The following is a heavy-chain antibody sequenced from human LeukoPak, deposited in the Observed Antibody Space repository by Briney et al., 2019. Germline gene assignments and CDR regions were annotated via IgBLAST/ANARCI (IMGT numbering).Heavy chain of an antibody. Sequence: GGSLRLSCAASGFTFSNYAMTWVRQPPGKGLDGGAVIRYSGEITYYADSVQGRSTTSRDNSKNTLHLQMNSLSVDDAAIYYCAKDSPTTGGGPQGYFDLWGRGTLVTVSS. CDR3: AKDSPTTGGGPQGYFDL. J-gene: IGHJ2*01. D-gene: IGHD4-17*01. V-gene: IGHV3-23*01. CDR2: IRYSGEIT. CDR1: GFTFSNYA.